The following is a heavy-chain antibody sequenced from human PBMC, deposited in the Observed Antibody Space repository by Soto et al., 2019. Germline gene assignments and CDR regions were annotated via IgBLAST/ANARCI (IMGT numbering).Heavy chain of an antibody. CDR2: ISYDGSNK. D-gene: IGHD6-19*01. Sequence: GGSLRLSCAASGFTFSSYGMHWVRQAPGKGLEWVAVISYDGSNKYYADSVKGRFTISRDNSKNTLYLQMNSLRAEDTAVYYCAKERQWLVLSYYFDYWGQGTLVTVSS. V-gene: IGHV3-30*18. J-gene: IGHJ4*02. CDR1: GFTFSSYG. CDR3: AKERQWLVLSYYFDY.